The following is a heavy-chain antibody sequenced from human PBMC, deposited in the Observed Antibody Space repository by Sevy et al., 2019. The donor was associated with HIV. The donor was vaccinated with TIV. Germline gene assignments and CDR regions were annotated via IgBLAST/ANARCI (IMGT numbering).Heavy chain of an antibody. CDR2: ISGSGGST. J-gene: IGHJ4*02. CDR3: AKDPSYRDGSGSYYNADIGGFDY. Sequence: GGSLRLSCAASGFTFSSYAMSWVRQAPGKGLEWVSAISGSGGSTYYADSVKGRLTISRDNSKNTLYLQMNSLRAEDTAVYYCAKDPSYRDGSGSYYNADIGGFDYWGQGTLVTVSS. V-gene: IGHV3-23*01. D-gene: IGHD3-10*01. CDR1: GFTFSSYA.